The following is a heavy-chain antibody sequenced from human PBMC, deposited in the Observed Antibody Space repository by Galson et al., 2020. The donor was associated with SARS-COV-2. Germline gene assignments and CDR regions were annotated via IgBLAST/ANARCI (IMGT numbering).Heavy chain of an antibody. CDR1: GFTFSSYA. V-gene: IGHV3-64*01. J-gene: IGHJ4*02. CDR2: IASNGGST. D-gene: IGHD4-4*01. CDR3: VRARYTDNYSDF. Sequence: GGSLRLSCVVSGFTFSSYAMQWVRQAPGKGLEFVSAIASNGGSTYYAKSVKDRFTISRDNSKNTLFLQMDSLRAEDMAVYFCVRARYTDNYSDFWGQGTLVTVST.